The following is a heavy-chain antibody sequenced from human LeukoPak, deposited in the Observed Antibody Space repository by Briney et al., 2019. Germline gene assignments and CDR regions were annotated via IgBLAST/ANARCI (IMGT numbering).Heavy chain of an antibody. CDR2: INHSGST. CDR1: GGSFSGYY. J-gene: IGHJ6*04. D-gene: IGHD2-2*01. V-gene: IGHV4-34*01. Sequence: PSETLSLTCAVYGGSFSGYYWSWIRQPPGKGLEWIGEINHSGSTNYNPSLKSRVTISVDTSKNQFSLKVSSVTAADTAVYYCARGLLVVVPAEGYYYYGMDVWGKGTTVTVSS. CDR3: ARGLLVVVPAEGYYYYGMDV.